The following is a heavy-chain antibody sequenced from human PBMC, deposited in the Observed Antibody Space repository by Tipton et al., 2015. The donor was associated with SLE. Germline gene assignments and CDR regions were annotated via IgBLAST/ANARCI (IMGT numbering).Heavy chain of an antibody. CDR1: GGSIRSHH. J-gene: IGHJ3*02. Sequence: TLSLTCTVSGGSIRSHHWSWIRQPPGKGLEWIGYIDYSGSTNYNPYHKSRVTISVDTSKNQFSLNLKFVTAADTAVYYCARDPGAFGGAFDIWGQGAMVTVSS. D-gene: IGHD1-14*01. CDR3: ARDPGAFGGAFDI. V-gene: IGHV4-59*11. CDR2: IDYSGST.